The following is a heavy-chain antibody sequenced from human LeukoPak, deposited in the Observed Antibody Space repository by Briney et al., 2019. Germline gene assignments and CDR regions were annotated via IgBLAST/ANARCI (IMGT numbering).Heavy chain of an antibody. Sequence: GGSLRLSCAASGFTFSSFEMNWVRQAPGKGLEGVLHISSSGTTIYDADSVKGRFTISRDNAKNSLYLQMNSLRAEDTAVYYCAKGSGSYSRYYYYYMDVWGKGTTVTVSS. CDR3: AKGSGSYSRYYYYYMDV. CDR1: GFTFSSFE. D-gene: IGHD3-10*01. J-gene: IGHJ6*03. CDR2: ISSSGTTI. V-gene: IGHV3-48*03.